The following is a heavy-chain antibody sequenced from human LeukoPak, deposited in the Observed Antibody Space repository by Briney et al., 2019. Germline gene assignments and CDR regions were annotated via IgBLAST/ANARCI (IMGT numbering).Heavy chain of an antibody. CDR1: GFTFSSYA. CDR3: ARSGDTNRNWFDP. Sequence: GGSLRLSCAASGFTFSSYAMHWVRQAPGKGLEWVAVISYDGRNEYYADSVKGRFTISRDNSKNTLYVQMNSLRAEDTAVYYCARSGDTNRNWFDPWGQGTLVTVSS. V-gene: IGHV3-30*04. J-gene: IGHJ5*02. D-gene: IGHD1-14*01. CDR2: ISYDGRNE.